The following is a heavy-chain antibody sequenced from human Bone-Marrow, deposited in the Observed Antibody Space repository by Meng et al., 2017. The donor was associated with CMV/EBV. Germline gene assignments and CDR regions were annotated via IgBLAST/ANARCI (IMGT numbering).Heavy chain of an antibody. CDR1: GGTFSSYA. Sequence: SVKVSCKASGGTFSSYAISWVRQAPGQGLEWMGGIIPILGIANYAQKFQGRVTITADKSTSTAYMELSSLRSEDTAVYYCAREGYYDILTGYEVPFPPDGSSEADYWGQGTLVTVSS. CDR2: IIPILGIA. V-gene: IGHV1-69*10. J-gene: IGHJ4*02. CDR3: AREGYYDILTGYEVPFPPDGSSEADY. D-gene: IGHD3-9*01.